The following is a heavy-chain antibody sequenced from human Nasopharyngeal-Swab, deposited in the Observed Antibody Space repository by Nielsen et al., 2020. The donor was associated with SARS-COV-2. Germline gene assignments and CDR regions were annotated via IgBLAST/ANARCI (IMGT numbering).Heavy chain of an antibody. Sequence: ASVKVSCKASGYTFTSYGILWVRQAPGQGLEWMGWISGYNGNTNYAQKLQGRVTMTTDTSTRTAYMELRSLRSDDTAVYYCARGGGASILWFGELGQTAFDIWGQGTMVTVSS. J-gene: IGHJ3*02. CDR1: GYTFTSYG. V-gene: IGHV1-18*01. CDR3: ARGGGASILWFGELGQTAFDI. D-gene: IGHD3-10*01. CDR2: ISGYNGNT.